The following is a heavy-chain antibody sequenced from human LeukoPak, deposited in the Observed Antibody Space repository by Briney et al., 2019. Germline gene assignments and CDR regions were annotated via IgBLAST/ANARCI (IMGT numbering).Heavy chain of an antibody. J-gene: IGHJ6*03. D-gene: IGHD6-6*01. Sequence: SETLSLTCTVSGGSISSYYWSWIRQPPGKGLQWIGYIYYSGSTNYNPSLKSRVTISVDTSKNQFSLKLSSVTAADTAVYYCAGGFLKAARPMDVWGKGTTVTVSS. CDR2: IYYSGST. V-gene: IGHV4-59*01. CDR1: GGSISSYY. CDR3: AGGFLKAARPMDV.